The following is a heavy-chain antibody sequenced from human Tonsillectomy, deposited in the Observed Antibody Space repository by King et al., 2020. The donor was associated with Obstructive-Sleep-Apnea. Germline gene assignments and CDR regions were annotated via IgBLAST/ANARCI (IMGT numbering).Heavy chain of an antibody. V-gene: IGHV3-21*01. J-gene: IGHJ4*02. CDR1: GFTFSSFS. D-gene: IGHD6-19*01. CDR3: ARWETIALAPNEF. CDR2: ISGDTYHI. Sequence: VQLVESGGGLVTPGGSLRLSCTASGFTFSSFSMNWVRQAPGKGLEWGSSISGDTYHIFYADSVRGRFTVSRDNSKNSLYLHMSSLGAEDTALYFCARWETIALAPNEFWGQGTQVTVSS.